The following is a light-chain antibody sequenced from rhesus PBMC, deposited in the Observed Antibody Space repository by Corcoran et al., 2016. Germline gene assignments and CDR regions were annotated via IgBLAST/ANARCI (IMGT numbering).Light chain of an antibody. CDR3: QHNYGTPHS. V-gene: IGKV1-74*01. J-gene: IGKJ2*01. CDR2: KAS. CDR1: ENVNNY. Sequence: DIQMTQSPSSLSASVGDRVTITCRTSENVNNYLNWYQQKPGKAPKRLIYKASTLQSGDPSRLSGNGSGTDYTFTISSLQSEDVATYYCQHNYGTPHSFGQGTKVEIK.